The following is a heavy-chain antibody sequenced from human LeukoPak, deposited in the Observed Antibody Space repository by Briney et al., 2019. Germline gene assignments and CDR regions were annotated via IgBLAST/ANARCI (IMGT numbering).Heavy chain of an antibody. CDR2: IKLDGSAK. CDR1: GFTFSNNW. V-gene: IGHV3-7*01. Sequence: GGSLRLSCAVSGFTFSNNWMSWVRQAPGKGLEWVANIKLDGSAKYYVDSVKGRFSISRDNAKNSLYLQMNSLRAEDTAVYYCARDTKEGTFDYWGQGTLVTVSS. CDR3: ARDTKEGTFDY. J-gene: IGHJ4*02. D-gene: IGHD3-10*01.